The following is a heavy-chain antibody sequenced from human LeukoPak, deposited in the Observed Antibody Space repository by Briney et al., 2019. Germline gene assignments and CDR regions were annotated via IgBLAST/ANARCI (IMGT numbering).Heavy chain of an antibody. CDR3: ARGQYYYDSSAYDY. Sequence: GASVKVSCKASRYTFTDYYMHWVRQAPGQGLGWMGWISPNSGGTNYAQKFQGRVTMTRDTSISTAYMELSSLRSDDTAVYYCARGQYYYDSSAYDYWGQGTLVTVSS. D-gene: IGHD3-22*01. J-gene: IGHJ4*02. V-gene: IGHV1-2*02. CDR1: RYTFTDYY. CDR2: ISPNSGGT.